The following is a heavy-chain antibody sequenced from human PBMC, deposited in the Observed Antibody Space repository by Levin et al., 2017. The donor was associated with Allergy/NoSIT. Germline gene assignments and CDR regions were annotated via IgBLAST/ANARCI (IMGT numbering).Heavy chain of an antibody. Sequence: GGSLRLSCTASGFTFDNFAMTWVRQAPGKGLVWVGFIRSKAYGGTTEYAASVKGRFTISKDDSKTIAYLQMNSLKIEDTAVYYCTRVYCSSSSCYAVYFQHWGQGTLVTVSS. D-gene: IGHD2-2*01. CDR1: GFTFDNFA. V-gene: IGHV3-49*04. CDR3: TRVYCSSSSCYAVYFQH. J-gene: IGHJ1*01. CDR2: IRSKAYGGTT.